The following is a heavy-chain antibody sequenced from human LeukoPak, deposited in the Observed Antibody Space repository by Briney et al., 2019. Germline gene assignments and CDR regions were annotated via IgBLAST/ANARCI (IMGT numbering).Heavy chain of an antibody. CDR1: GGSISSGGYS. Sequence: PSQTLPRTCAVSGGSISSGGYSWSWIRQPPGKGLEWIGYIYHSGSTYYNPSLKSRVTISVDRSKNQFSLKLSSATAADTAVYYCARGQGPAAFDIWGQGTMVTVSS. CDR3: ARGQGPAAFDI. CDR2: IYHSGST. V-gene: IGHV4-30-2*01. J-gene: IGHJ3*02.